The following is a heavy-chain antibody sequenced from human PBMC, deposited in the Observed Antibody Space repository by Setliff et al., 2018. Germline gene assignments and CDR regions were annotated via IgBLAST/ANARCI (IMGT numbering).Heavy chain of an antibody. Sequence: ETLSLTCTVSDDSFTSSRYYWGWIRQAPGSGLEWIGSISYSGTPYYNASVESRVTISIDTSRNQFSLELRSVTAADTAVYYCARHLSYSGETMDVWGKGTTVTVSS. CDR3: ARHLSYSGETMDV. CDR2: ISYSGTP. CDR1: DDSFTSSRYY. D-gene: IGHD5-12*01. V-gene: IGHV4-39*01. J-gene: IGHJ6*03.